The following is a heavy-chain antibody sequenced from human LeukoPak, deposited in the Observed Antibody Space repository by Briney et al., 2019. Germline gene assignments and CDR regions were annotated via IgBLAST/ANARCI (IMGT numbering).Heavy chain of an antibody. Sequence: GRSLRLSCAASGFMFSTYGMHWVRQAPGRGLDWVAVISHDGINTYYADSVKGRFTISRDNSKNTLYLQVNSLRVEDTAVYYCVKDQREAYRSGWSRDFDYWGQGTLVTVSS. J-gene: IGHJ4*02. V-gene: IGHV3-30*18. CDR3: VKDQREAYRSGWSRDFDY. CDR1: GFMFSTYG. CDR2: ISHDGINT. D-gene: IGHD6-19*01.